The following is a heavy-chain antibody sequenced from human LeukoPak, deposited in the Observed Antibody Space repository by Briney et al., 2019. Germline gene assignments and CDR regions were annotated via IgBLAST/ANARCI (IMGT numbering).Heavy chain of an antibody. CDR2: ISYDGSNK. Sequence: GRSLRLSCAASGFTFSSYAMHWVRQAPGKGLEWVAVISYDGSNKYYADSVKGRFTISRDNSKNTLYLQMNSLRAEDTAVYYCARDHGSIVTVPAGTDYWGQGTLVTVSS. V-gene: IGHV3-30-3*01. CDR1: GFTFSSYA. J-gene: IGHJ4*02. D-gene: IGHD2-2*01. CDR3: ARDHGSIVTVPAGTDY.